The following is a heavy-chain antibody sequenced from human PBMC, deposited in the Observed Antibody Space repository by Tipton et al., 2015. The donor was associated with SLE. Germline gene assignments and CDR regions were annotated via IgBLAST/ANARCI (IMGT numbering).Heavy chain of an antibody. J-gene: IGHJ3*02. CDR3: ARHVRVEYYDFWSGGFDAFDI. CDR2: INHSGST. CDR1: GGSISSSSYY. Sequence: LRLSCTVSGGSISSSSYYWSWIRQPPGKGLEWIGEINHSGSTNYNPSLKSRVTISVDTSKNQFSLKLSSVTAADTAVYYCARHVRVEYYDFWSGGFDAFDIWGQGTMVTVSS. V-gene: IGHV4-39*01. D-gene: IGHD3-3*01.